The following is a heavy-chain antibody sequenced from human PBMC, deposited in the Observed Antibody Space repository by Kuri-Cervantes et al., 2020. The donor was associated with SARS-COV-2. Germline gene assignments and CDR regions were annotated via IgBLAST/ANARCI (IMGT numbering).Heavy chain of an antibody. D-gene: IGHD2-8*01. J-gene: IGHJ5*02. CDR2: IIPFFGTV. V-gene: IGHV1-69*13. CDR1: GGTLSSYA. Sequence: SVKVSCKASGGTLSSYAISWVRQAPGQGLEWMGGIIPFFGTVNYAQKFQGRVTITADDSTSTAYMELSSLRSEDTAVYYCARSGYCTNGVCYDGWFDPWGQGTLVTVSS. CDR3: ARSGYCTNGVCYDGWFDP.